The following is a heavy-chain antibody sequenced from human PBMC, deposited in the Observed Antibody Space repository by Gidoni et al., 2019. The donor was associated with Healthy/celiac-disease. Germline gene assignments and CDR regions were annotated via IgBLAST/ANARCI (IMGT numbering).Heavy chain of an antibody. D-gene: IGHD3-3*01. CDR1: GFTFCSYG. CDR2: IRYDGSNK. CDR3: AKELLTIFGVARGPYYYGMDV. Sequence: QVQLVESGGGVVQPGGSLRLSCAASGFTFCSYGMHWVRQAPGKGLEWVAFIRYDGSNKYYADSVKGRFTISRDNSKNTLYLQMNSLRAEDTAVYYCAKELLTIFGVARGPYYYGMDVWGQGTTVTVSS. J-gene: IGHJ6*02. V-gene: IGHV3-30*02.